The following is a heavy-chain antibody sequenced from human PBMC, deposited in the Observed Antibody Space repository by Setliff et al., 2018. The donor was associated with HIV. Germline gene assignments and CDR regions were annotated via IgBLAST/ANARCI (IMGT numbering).Heavy chain of an antibody. D-gene: IGHD2-21*01. CDR1: GFTFNNAW. J-gene: IGHJ6*02. V-gene: IGHV3-15*01. CDR3: ATDNGPSYSMDI. CDR2: IKKSSDGGKT. Sequence: PGESLKISCVASGFTFNNAWMNWVRQAPGKGLEWLGRIKKSSDGGKTDDASPVKGRFTISRDDSKNTLYLQMNSLKIEDTAVYFCATDNGPSYSMDIWGQGTTVTVSS.